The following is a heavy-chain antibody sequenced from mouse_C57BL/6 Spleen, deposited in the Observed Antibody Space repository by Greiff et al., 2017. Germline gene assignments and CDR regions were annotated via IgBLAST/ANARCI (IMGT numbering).Heavy chain of an antibody. CDR1: GFNIKDDY. Sequence: VQLKESGAELVRPGASVKLSCTASGFNIKDDYMHWVKQRPEQGLEWIGWIDPENGDTEYASKFQGKATITADTSSNTAYLQLSSLTSEDTAVYYCTTSYDYDWYFDVWGTGTTVTVSS. CDR3: TTSYDYDWYFDV. CDR2: IDPENGDT. D-gene: IGHD2-4*01. J-gene: IGHJ1*03. V-gene: IGHV14-4*01.